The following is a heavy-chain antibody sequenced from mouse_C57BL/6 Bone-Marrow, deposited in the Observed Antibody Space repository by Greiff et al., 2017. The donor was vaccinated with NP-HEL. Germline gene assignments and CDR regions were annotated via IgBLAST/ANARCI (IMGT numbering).Heavy chain of an antibody. J-gene: IGHJ1*03. V-gene: IGHV5-9-1*02. CDR3: TITTVVARGYFDV. Sequence: EVKLMESGEGLVKPGGSLKLSCAASGFTFSSYAMSWVRQTPEKRLEWVAYISSGGDYIYYADTVKGRFTISRDNARNTLYLQMSSLKSEDTAMYYCTITTVVARGYFDVWGTGTTVTVSS. CDR2: ISSGGDYI. CDR1: GFTFSSYA. D-gene: IGHD1-1*01.